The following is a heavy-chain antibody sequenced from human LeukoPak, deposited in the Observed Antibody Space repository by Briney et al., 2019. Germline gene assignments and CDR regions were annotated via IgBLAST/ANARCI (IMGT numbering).Heavy chain of an antibody. V-gene: IGHV3-7*03. CDR2: IKQDGSEK. D-gene: IGHD4-17*01. Sequence: GGSLRLSCAASGFTFSSYWMSWVRQAPGKGLEWVANIKQDGSEKYYVDSVKGRFTISRDNSKNTLYLQMNSLRAEDTAVYYCAKGSTVTRYYFDYWGQGTLVTVSS. J-gene: IGHJ4*02. CDR3: AKGSTVTRYYFDY. CDR1: GFTFSSYW.